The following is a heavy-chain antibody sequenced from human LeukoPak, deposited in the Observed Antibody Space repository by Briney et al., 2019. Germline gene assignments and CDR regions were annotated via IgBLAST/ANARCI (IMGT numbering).Heavy chain of an antibody. CDR1: GGSISSYY. J-gene: IGHJ5*02. CDR3: ATENYYGSGSYYNVPFDP. V-gene: IGHV4-59*01. D-gene: IGHD3-10*01. CDR2: IYYSGST. Sequence: SETLSLTCTVSGGSISSYYWSWIRQPPGKGLEWIGYIYYSGSTNYNPSLKSRVTISVDTSKNQFSLKLSSVTAADTAVYYCATENYYGSGSYYNVPFDPWGQGTLVTVSS.